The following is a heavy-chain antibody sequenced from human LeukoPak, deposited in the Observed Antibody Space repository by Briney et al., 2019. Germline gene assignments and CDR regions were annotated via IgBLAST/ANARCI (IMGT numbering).Heavy chain of an antibody. Sequence: SETLSLTCTVSGGSIRSTSYYWGWIRQPPGKGLEFIGYIYYTGSTNDNPSLKSRVTMSVDTSKNQFSLNLRSVTPEDTAVYYCARILIPEQLVLNLWGQGTLVTVSS. D-gene: IGHD6-13*01. CDR1: GGSIRSTSYY. CDR3: ARILIPEQLVLNL. CDR2: IYYTGST. J-gene: IGHJ5*02. V-gene: IGHV4-61*05.